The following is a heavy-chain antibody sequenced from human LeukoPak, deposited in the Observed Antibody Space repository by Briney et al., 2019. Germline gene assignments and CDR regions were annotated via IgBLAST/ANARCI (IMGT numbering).Heavy chain of an antibody. J-gene: IGHJ4*02. D-gene: IGHD2-8*02. CDR2: IYYSGNT. CDR3: ARLSGGSFDY. V-gene: IGHV4-39*01. CDR1: GGSISSSSYY. Sequence: SSETLSLTCSVSGGSISSSSYYWAWIRQPPGKGLEVIGSIYYSGNTYYNPSLKSRVTISVDTSKNQFSLKLSSVTAADTAVYYCARLSGGSFDYWGQGTLVTVSS.